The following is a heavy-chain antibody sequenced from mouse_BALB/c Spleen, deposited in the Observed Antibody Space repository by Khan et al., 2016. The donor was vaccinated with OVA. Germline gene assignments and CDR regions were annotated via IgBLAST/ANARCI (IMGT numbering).Heavy chain of an antibody. J-gene: IGHJ2*01. CDR1: GYSITTDYA. CDR3: ARVNGGYFDY. CDR2: ISYSGNT. V-gene: IGHV3-2*02. Sequence: EVQLVESGPGLVKPSQSLSLTCTVTGYSITTDYAWNWIRQFPGNKLEWMGYISYSGNTKYNPSLKSRISITRDTSKNQFFLQLKSLTTEDTARYYCARVNGGYFDYWGQGTTLTVSS.